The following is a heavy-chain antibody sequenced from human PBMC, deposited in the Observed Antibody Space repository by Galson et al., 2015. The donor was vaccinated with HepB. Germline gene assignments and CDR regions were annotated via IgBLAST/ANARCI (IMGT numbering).Heavy chain of an antibody. CDR2: ISYDGSNK. CDR3: ARDEFPRGYYGSGSYL. CDR1: GFTFSSYA. Sequence: SLRLSCAASGFTFSSYAMHWVRQAPGKGLEWVAVISYDGSNKYYADSVKGRFTISRDNSKNTLYLQMNSLRAEDTAVYYCARDEFPRGYYGSGSYLWGQGTLVTVSS. D-gene: IGHD3-10*01. V-gene: IGHV3-30-3*01. J-gene: IGHJ4*02.